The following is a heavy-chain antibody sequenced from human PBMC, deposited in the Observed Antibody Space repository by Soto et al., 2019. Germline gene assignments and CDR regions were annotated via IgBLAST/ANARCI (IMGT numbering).Heavy chain of an antibody. V-gene: IGHV1-69*13. Sequence: SVKVSCKASGGTFSSYAISWVRQAPGQGLEWMGGIIPIFGTANYAQKFQGRVTITADESTSTAYMELSSLRSEDTAVYYCATIYSQYYYDSSGYYFDYWGQGTLVTVS. CDR1: GGTFSSYA. J-gene: IGHJ4*02. D-gene: IGHD3-22*01. CDR3: ATIYSQYYYDSSGYYFDY. CDR2: IIPIFGTA.